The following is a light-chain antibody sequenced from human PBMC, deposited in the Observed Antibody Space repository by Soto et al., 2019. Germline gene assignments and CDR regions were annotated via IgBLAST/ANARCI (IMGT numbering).Light chain of an antibody. CDR3: QQYNNWPRT. V-gene: IGKV3-15*01. CDR2: DAS. CDR1: QSISSK. Sequence: EIVMTQSPATLSVSPGERATLSCRASQSISSKLAWYQQKGGQAPRLLIYDASTRATGIPARFSGSVSGTEFTLTITSLQSEDFAVYYCQQYNNWPRTFGQGTKVEIK. J-gene: IGKJ1*01.